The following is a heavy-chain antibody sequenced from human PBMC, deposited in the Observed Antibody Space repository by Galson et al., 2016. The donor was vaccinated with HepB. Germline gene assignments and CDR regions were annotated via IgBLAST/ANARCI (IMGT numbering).Heavy chain of an antibody. D-gene: IGHD1-26*01. J-gene: IGHJ5*02. CDR3: ARVGYDPSGGWFDP. CDR2: IYYSGST. CDR1: GGSISRSGYY. V-gene: IGHV4-39*07. Sequence: SETLSLTCTVSGGSISRSGYYWGWIRQPPGKGLEWIGSIYYSGSTYYNPSLKSRVTISVDTSKNQFSLKLTSVTAADTAVYYCARVGYDPSGGWFDPWGQGTLVTVSS.